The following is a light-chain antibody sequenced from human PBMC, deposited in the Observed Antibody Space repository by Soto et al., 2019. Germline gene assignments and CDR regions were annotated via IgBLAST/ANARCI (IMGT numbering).Light chain of an antibody. CDR3: QQYGSSPWT. CDR1: QSVSSSY. CDR2: GAS. J-gene: IGKJ1*01. V-gene: IGKV3-20*01. Sequence: EIVLTQSPGTLSLSPGERATLSCRASQSVSSSYLAWYQQKPGQAPRLLIYGASSRATGIPDRFSGSGSGTDFTLTISRLVPEDFGVYYCQQYGSSPWTFGQGTKVDIK.